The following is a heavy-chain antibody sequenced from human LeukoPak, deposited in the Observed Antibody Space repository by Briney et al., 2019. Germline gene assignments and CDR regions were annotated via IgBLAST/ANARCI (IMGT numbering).Heavy chain of an antibody. CDR2: IYYSGST. V-gene: IGHV4-39*01. CDR3: ARQFGSFIPCGDSPDRVGY. CDR1: GGSISSRSYY. D-gene: IGHD2-21*01. Sequence: ASETLSLTCTVSGGSISSRSYYWGWIRQPPGKGLEWIGSIYYSGSTSYNPSLKSRVTISVDTSKNQFSLKLSSVTAADTAVYYCARQFGSFIPCGDSPDRVGYWGQGTLVTVSS. J-gene: IGHJ4*02.